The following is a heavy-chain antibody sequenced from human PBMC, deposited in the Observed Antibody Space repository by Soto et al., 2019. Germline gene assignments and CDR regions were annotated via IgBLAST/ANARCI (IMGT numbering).Heavy chain of an antibody. J-gene: IGHJ3*02. CDR2: ISYDGSNK. CDR1: GFTFSSYA. Sequence: GGSLRLSCAASGFTFSSYAMHWVRQAPGKGLEWVAVISYDGSNKYYADSVKGRFTISRDNSKNTLYLQMNSLRAEDTAVYYCARDRAPRGDIVVVPAAHHDAFDIWGQGTMVTVSS. D-gene: IGHD2-2*01. CDR3: ARDRAPRGDIVVVPAAHHDAFDI. V-gene: IGHV3-30-3*01.